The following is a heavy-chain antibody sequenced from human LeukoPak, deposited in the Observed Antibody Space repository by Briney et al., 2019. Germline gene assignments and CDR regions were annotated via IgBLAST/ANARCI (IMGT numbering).Heavy chain of an antibody. D-gene: IGHD6-13*01. CDR2: ISGSGGST. CDR3: AREEIAAPWYFDY. V-gene: IGHV3-23*01. J-gene: IGHJ4*02. Sequence: GGSLRLSCAASGFTFSSYGMSWVRQAPGKGLEWVSAISGSGGSTYYADSVKGRFTISRDNSKNTLYLQMNSLRAEDTAVYYCAREEIAAPWYFDYWGQGTLVTVSS. CDR1: GFTFSSYG.